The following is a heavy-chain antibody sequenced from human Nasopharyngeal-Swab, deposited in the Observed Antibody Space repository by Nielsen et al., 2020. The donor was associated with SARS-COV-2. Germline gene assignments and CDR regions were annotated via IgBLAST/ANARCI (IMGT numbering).Heavy chain of an antibody. Sequence: GGSLRLSCAASGFTFSSYEMNWVRKAPGKGLEGVSYISSSGSTRYYADSVKGRFTISRDNAKNSLYLQMNSLRAEDTAVYYCARDYCSSTSCYDYWGQGTLVTVSS. J-gene: IGHJ4*02. CDR3: ARDYCSSTSCYDY. CDR2: ISSSGSTR. V-gene: IGHV3-48*03. CDR1: GFTFSSYE. D-gene: IGHD2-2*01.